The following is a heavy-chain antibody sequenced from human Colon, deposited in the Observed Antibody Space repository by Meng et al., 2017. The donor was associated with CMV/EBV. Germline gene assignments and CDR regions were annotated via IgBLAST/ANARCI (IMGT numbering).Heavy chain of an antibody. CDR1: GFTFNSYA. CDR3: ARLSGNSRMDV. Sequence: GGSLRLSCTASGFTFNSYALSWVRQPPGKGLEWLSFIGSNSSAIYYADSLKGRFTVSRDNANNSLFLQVDSLRAEDTAVYYCARLSGNSRMDVWGQGTTVTVSS. V-gene: IGHV3-48*04. J-gene: IGHJ6*02. CDR2: IGSNSSAI. D-gene: IGHD1-26*01.